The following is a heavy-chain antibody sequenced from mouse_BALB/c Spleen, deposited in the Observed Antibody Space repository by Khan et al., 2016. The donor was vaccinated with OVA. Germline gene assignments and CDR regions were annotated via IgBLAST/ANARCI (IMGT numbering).Heavy chain of an antibody. CDR3: ATSYFYGYYFDY. V-gene: IGHV5-17*02. CDR2: ISSDSNTI. Sequence: VQSGGSRKLSCAASGFTFTSYGMHWIRQAPEKGLAWVAYISSDSNTIYYADTVKGRFTISRDNPKNTLFLQMTSLRSGDTAMYFCATSYFYGYYFDYWGQGTTLTVSS. J-gene: IGHJ2*01. D-gene: IGHD1-1*01. CDR1: GFTFTSYG.